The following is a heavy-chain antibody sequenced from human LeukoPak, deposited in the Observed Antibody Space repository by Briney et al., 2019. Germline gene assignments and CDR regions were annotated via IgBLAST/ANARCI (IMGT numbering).Heavy chain of an antibody. J-gene: IGHJ4*02. V-gene: IGHV3-15*01. CDR2: IKSKTDGGTT. Sequence: PGGSLRLSCAASGFTFSNAWMSWVRQAPGKGLEWVGRIKSKTDGGTTDYAAPVKGRSTISRDDSKNTLYLQMNSLKTEDTAVYYCTTVLLWFGTYYFDYWGQGTLVTVSS. CDR3: TTVLLWFGTYYFDY. D-gene: IGHD3-10*01. CDR1: GFTFSNAW.